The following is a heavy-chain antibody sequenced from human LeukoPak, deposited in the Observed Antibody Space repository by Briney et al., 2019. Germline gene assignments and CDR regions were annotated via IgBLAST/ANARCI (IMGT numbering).Heavy chain of an antibody. J-gene: IGHJ4*02. V-gene: IGHV3-15*07. D-gene: IGHD3-22*01. CDR2: IKSETAGGTT. Sequence: SGGSLRLSCAVSGLTLSNVWMNWVRQAPGKGLEWVGRIKSETAGGTTDFAAPVKGRFTISRDDSKNTLYLQMNSLTSEDTAVYYCSQGSGQYYDYWGQGTLVTVSS. CDR3: SQGSGQYYDY. CDR1: GLTLSNVW.